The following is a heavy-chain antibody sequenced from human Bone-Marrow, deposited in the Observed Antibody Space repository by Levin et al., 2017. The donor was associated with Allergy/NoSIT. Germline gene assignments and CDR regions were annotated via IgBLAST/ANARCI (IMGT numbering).Heavy chain of an antibody. J-gene: IGHJ4*02. Sequence: GESLKISCAASGFTFSSYGMHWVRPAPGKGLEWVAVISYDGSNKYYADSVKGRFTISRDNSKNTLYLQMNSLRAEDTAVYYCAKVRIRGGSCRGRGTDYWGQGTLVTVSS. CDR1: GFTFSSYG. CDR3: AKVRIRGGSCRGRGTDY. CDR2: ISYDGSNK. D-gene: IGHD2-15*01. V-gene: IGHV3-30*18.